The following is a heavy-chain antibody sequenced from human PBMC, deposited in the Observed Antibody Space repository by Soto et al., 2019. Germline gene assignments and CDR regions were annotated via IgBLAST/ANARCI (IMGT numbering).Heavy chain of an antibody. Sequence: QTVGSLRLSCAASGFTFSSYAMHWVRQAPGKGLEWVAVISYDGSNKYYADSVKGRFTISRDNSKNTLYLQMNSLRAEDTAVYYCAREGGITMIVVVITNDAFDIWGQGTMVTVS. J-gene: IGHJ3*02. CDR1: GFTFSSYA. D-gene: IGHD3-22*01. CDR2: ISYDGSNK. V-gene: IGHV3-30-3*01. CDR3: AREGGITMIVVVITNDAFDI.